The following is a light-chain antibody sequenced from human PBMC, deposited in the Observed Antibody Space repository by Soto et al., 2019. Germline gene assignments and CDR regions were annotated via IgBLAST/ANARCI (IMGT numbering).Light chain of an antibody. V-gene: IGKV1-33*01. CDR1: QDTSNY. CDR2: DAS. CDR3: QQYDSLPRT. Sequence: DIQMTQSPSSLSASVGDRVTITCQASQDTSNYLNWYQQKPGKAPKLLMYDASNLETGVPSRFSGSGSGIDFNLTISSLQPEDIATYYCQQYDSLPRTFGQGTKVDI. J-gene: IGKJ1*01.